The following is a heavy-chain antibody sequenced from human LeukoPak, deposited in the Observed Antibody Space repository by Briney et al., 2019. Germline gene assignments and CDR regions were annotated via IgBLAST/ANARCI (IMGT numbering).Heavy chain of an antibody. CDR1: GGSISSSNW. CDR3: ARVQWLGSYYDAFDI. V-gene: IGHV4-4*02. J-gene: IGHJ3*02. D-gene: IGHD6-19*01. CDR2: IYHSGST. Sequence: SETLSLTCAVSGGSISSSNWWSWVRPPPGKGLEWIGEIYHSGSTNYNPSLKSRVTISVDKSKNQFSLKLSSVTAADTAVYYCARVQWLGSYYDAFDIWGQGTMVTVSS.